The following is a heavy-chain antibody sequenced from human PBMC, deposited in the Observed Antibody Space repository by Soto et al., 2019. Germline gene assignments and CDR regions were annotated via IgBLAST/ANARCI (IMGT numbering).Heavy chain of an antibody. V-gene: IGHV1-3*01. J-gene: IGHJ1*01. D-gene: IGHD2-15*01. CDR2: INAGNGNT. Sequence: ASVKVSCKASGYTFTSYAMHWVRQAPGQRLEWMGWINAGNGNTKYSQKFQGRVTITRDTSASTAYMELSSLRSEDTAVYYWASDPIMVVAATPRLPQFEYFQHWGQGTLVTVSS. CDR1: GYTFTSYA. CDR3: ASDPIMVVAATPRLPQFEYFQH.